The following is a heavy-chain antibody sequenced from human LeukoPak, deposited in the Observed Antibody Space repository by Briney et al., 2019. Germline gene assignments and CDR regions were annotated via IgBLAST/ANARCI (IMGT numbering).Heavy chain of an antibody. V-gene: IGHV1-18*04. J-gene: IGHJ5*02. CDR1: GYTFTSYY. CDR3: ARVKAVVVAVGGDWFDP. D-gene: IGHD2-15*01. CDR2: ISAYNGNT. Sequence: GASVKVSCKASGYTFTSYYMHWVRQAPGQGLEWMGWISAYNGNTNYAQKLQGRVTMTTDTSTSTAYMELRSLRSDDTAVYYCARVKAVVVAVGGDWFDPWGQGTLVAVSS.